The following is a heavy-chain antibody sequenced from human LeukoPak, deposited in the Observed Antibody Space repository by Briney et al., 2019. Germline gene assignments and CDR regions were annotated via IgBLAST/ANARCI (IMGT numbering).Heavy chain of an antibody. D-gene: IGHD5-18*01. Sequence: GGSLRLSCAASGFTFSSYGMHWVRQAPGKGLEWVAFIRYDGSNKYYADSVKGRFTISRDNPKNTLYLQMNSLRAEDTAVYYCAKRGAYSPPYWGQGTLVTVSS. CDR1: GFTFSSYG. J-gene: IGHJ4*02. CDR2: IRYDGSNK. CDR3: AKRGAYSPPY. V-gene: IGHV3-30*02.